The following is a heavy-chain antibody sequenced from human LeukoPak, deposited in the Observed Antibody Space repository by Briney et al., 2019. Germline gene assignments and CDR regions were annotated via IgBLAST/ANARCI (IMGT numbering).Heavy chain of an antibody. Sequence: SETLSLTCAVYGGSFSGYYWSWIRQPPGKGLEWIGEINHSGSTNYNPSLKSRVTISVDTSKNQFSLKLSSVTAADTAVYYCARADISSRCSVFDYWGQGTLVTVSS. CDR1: GGSFSGYY. CDR2: INHSGST. CDR3: ARADISSRCSVFDY. V-gene: IGHV4-34*01. J-gene: IGHJ4*02. D-gene: IGHD6-13*01.